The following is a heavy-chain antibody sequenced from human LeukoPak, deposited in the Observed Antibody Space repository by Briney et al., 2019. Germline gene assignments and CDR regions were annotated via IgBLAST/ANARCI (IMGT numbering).Heavy chain of an antibody. J-gene: IGHJ5*02. D-gene: IGHD4-11*01. CDR2: LGTDGTYT. CDR3: VRDPSNSGNWFDL. CDR1: GFNLRDYW. Sequence: GGSLRLSCAASGFNLRDYWMHWVRQAPGKGLVWVSRLGTDGTYTNYADSVKGRFTISRDNAKNTLYLQMDSLRAEGTAFYYCVRDPSNSGNWFDLWGQGTLVTVSS. V-gene: IGHV3-74*01.